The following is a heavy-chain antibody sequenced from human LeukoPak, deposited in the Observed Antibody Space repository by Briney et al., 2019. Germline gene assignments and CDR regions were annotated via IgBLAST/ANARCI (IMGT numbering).Heavy chain of an antibody. CDR3: ARETFLSAGYSSSWYIIYYYYYMDV. J-gene: IGHJ6*03. Sequence: ASVKVSFKASGYTFTCYYMHWVRQAPGQGLEWMGWINPNSGGTNYAQKFQGRVTMTGDTSISTAYMELSRLRSDDTAVYYCARETFLSAGYSSSWYIIYYYYYMDVWGKGTTVTVSS. V-gene: IGHV1-2*02. CDR2: INPNSGGT. D-gene: IGHD6-13*01. CDR1: GYTFTCYY.